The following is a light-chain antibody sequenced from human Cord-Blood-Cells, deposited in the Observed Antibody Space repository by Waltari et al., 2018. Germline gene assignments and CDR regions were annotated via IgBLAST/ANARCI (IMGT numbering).Light chain of an antibody. V-gene: IGKV2-28*01. CDR2: LGS. CDR3: MQALQTPYT. Sequence: DIVMTQSPLPLPARHGEPGFTALSSRQSLLHSNGYNYLDWYLQKPGQSPQLLIYLGSNRASGVPDRFSGSGSGTDFTLKISRVEAEDVGVYYCMQALQTPYTFGQGTKLEIK. CDR1: QSLLHSNGYNY. J-gene: IGKJ2*01.